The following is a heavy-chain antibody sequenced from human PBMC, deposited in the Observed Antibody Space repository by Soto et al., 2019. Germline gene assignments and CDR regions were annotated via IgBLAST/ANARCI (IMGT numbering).Heavy chain of an antibody. CDR2: INHSGST. D-gene: IGHD3-9*01. J-gene: IGHJ6*02. CDR1: GGSFSGYY. Sequence: SETLSLTCAVYGGSFSGYYWSWIRQPPGKGLEWIGEINHSGSTNYNPSLKSRVTMSVDTSKNQFSLKLSSVTAADTAVYYCARRSAPVGLVSPYYYYYGMDVWGQGTTVTVSS. CDR3: ARRSAPVGLVSPYYYYYGMDV. V-gene: IGHV4-34*01.